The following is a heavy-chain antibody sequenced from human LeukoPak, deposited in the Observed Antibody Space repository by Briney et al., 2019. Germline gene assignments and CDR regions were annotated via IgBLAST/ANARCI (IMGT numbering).Heavy chain of an antibody. CDR1: GFTFSDHY. CDR2: TRNKANSYTT. J-gene: IGHJ4*02. CDR3: ARIHPYDSSGFHY. Sequence: PGGSLRLSCAASGFTFSDHYMDWVRQAPGKGLEWVGRTRNKANSYTTEYAASVKGRFTISRDDSKNSLYLQMNSLKTEDTAVYCCARIHPYDSSGFHYWGQGTLVTVSS. D-gene: IGHD3-22*01. V-gene: IGHV3-72*01.